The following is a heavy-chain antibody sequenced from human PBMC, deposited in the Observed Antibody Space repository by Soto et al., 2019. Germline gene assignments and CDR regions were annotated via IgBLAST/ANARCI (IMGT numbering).Heavy chain of an antibody. V-gene: IGHV4-34*01. J-gene: IGHJ6*02. CDR1: GGSFSGYY. CDR2: INHSGST. CDR3: ARGEVGATTSYYYYDMDV. Sequence: AETLSLTCAVYGGSFSGYYWSWIRQPPGKGLEWVGEINHSGSTNYNPSLKSRVTMSVDTSKNQFSLKLNSVTAADSAVYYCARGEVGATTSYYYYDMDVWGQGTPVTVSS. D-gene: IGHD1-26*01.